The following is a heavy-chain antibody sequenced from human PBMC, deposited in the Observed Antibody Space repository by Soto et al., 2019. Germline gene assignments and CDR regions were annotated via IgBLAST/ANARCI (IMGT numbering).Heavy chain of an antibody. CDR1: GFTFSRYA. CDR2: ISGGGRNT. CDR3: AKARGGDYYYDMDV. Sequence: EVQLLESGGGLVQPWGSLRLSCAASGFTFSRYAMSWVRQAPGKGLAWVSEISGGGRNTYYADSVKGRFTISRDNSKNTLYLQMNSLRAEDTAVYYCAKARGGDYYYDMDVWGQGTTVTVSS. V-gene: IGHV3-23*01. J-gene: IGHJ6*02. D-gene: IGHD2-15*01.